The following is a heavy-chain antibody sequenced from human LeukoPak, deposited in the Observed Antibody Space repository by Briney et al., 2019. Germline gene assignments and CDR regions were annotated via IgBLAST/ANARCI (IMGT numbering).Heavy chain of an antibody. D-gene: IGHD3-10*01. V-gene: IGHV3-23*01. CDR1: GFTFSSYA. J-gene: IGHJ3*02. CDR2: ISGSGGST. CDR3: ARDSYWLGGTIGAFDI. Sequence: PGGSLRLSCAASGFTFSSYAMSWVRQAPGKGLEWVSAISGSGGSTYYADSVKGRFTISRDSAKTSLYLQINSLRAEDTAVYYCARDSYWLGGTIGAFDIWGQGTMVTVSS.